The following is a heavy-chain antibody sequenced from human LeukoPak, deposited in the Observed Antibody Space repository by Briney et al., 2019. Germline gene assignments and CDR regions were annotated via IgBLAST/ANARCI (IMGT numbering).Heavy chain of an antibody. CDR2: ISSSSSYI. CDR3: ARAVLGTLNAFDI. J-gene: IGHJ3*02. V-gene: IGHV3-21*01. Sequence: KPGGSLRLSCAASGFTFSSYSMNWVRQAPGKGLEWVSSISSSSSYIYYADSAKGRFTISRDNAKNSLYLQMNSLRAEDTAVYYCARAVLGTLNAFDIWGQGTMVTVSS. D-gene: IGHD2/OR15-2a*01. CDR1: GFTFSSYS.